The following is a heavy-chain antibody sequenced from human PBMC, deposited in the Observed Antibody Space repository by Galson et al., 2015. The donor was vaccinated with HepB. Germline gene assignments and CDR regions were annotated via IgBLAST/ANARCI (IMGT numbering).Heavy chain of an antibody. V-gene: IGHV1-46*01. Sequence: SVKVSCKASGYTFTSHYMNWVRQAPGQGLEWMGIINPSGGDTSYAQKFQGRVTMTSDTSTSTVYMELSSLRSEDTAVYYCTRVAAAAGLTLDDWGQGTLVTVSS. CDR2: INPSGGDT. CDR3: TRVAAAAGLTLDD. J-gene: IGHJ4*02. D-gene: IGHD6-13*01. CDR1: GYTFTSHY.